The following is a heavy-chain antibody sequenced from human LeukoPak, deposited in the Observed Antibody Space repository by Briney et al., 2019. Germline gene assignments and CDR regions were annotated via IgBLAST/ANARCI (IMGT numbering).Heavy chain of an antibody. CDR1: GDSISNSY. CDR2: IYHSGTT. D-gene: IGHD6-25*01. Sequence: SETLSLTCTVSGDSISNSYWGWIRQPPGKGLEWIGNIYHSGTTYYNPSLKSRVTISVDTSKNQFSLNLSSVTAADTAVYYCARVWSVVGSGYPDYWGQGTLVTVSS. J-gene: IGHJ4*02. CDR3: ARVWSVVGSGYPDY. V-gene: IGHV4-38-2*02.